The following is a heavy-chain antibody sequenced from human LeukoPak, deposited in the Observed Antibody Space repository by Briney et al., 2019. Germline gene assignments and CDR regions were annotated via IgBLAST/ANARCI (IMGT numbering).Heavy chain of an antibody. Sequence: GGSLRLSCSASGFTFSTLAMHWVRQAPGKGLEYVSAISSNGVSTYYADSVKGRSTVSRDNSKNTLYLQMSSLRAEDTAVYYCVNQISGWVNWGQGTLVTVSS. CDR3: VNQISGWVN. CDR2: ISSNGVST. CDR1: GFTFSTLA. V-gene: IGHV3-64D*06. J-gene: IGHJ4*02. D-gene: IGHD6-19*01.